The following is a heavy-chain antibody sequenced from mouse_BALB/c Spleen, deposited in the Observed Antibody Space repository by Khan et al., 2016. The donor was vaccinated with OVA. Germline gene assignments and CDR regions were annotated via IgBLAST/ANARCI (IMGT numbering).Heavy chain of an antibody. Sequence: VQLQQSGPELVKPGASVKISCKASGYSFTGYFMNWVMQSHGKSLEWIGRINPYNGDTFYNQKFKGKATLTVDKSSSTAHMELRSLASEDSAVXSCARSPYYGNYFDYWGQGTTLTVSS. V-gene: IGHV1-20*02. J-gene: IGHJ2*01. D-gene: IGHD2-10*01. CDR2: INPYNGDT. CDR1: GYSFTGYF. CDR3: ARSPYYGNYFDY.